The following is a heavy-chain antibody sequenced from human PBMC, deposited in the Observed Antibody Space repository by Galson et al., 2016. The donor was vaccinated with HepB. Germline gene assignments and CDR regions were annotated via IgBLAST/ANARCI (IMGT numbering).Heavy chain of an antibody. CDR3: TTNHYSARDAFDT. J-gene: IGHJ3*02. CDR2: FAPEHGET. V-gene: IGHV1-24*01. Sequence: SVTVSCKVSGYTLTGLSIHWVRQAPGKGLEWMGGFAPEHGETIYAQKFQGRVTMTEDTSTDTAYMELSSLRSEDTAVYYCTTNHYSARDAFDTWGQGTLVTVSS. CDR1: GYTLTGLS. D-gene: IGHD4-11*01.